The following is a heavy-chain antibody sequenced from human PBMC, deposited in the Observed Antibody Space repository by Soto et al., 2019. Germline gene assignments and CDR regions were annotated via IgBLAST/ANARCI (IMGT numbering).Heavy chain of an antibody. J-gene: IGHJ4*02. V-gene: IGHV3-15*07. CDR3: TEDHWS. CDR1: GCMFEDYA. CDR2: INRKIDGETA. Sequence: GGSLRLSCETSGCMFEDYAMHWVRQAPGKGLGWVSGINRKIDGETADYAAPVEGRFTIARDDSKNTLYLQMSSLKNEDTEVYFCTEDHWSWGQGPLVTVYS. D-gene: IGHD3-3*01.